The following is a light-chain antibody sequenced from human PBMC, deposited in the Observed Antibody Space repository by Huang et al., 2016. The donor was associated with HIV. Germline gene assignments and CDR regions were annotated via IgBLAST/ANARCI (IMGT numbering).Light chain of an antibody. CDR1: QSVSSTF. Sequence: EIVLTQSPGTLSLSPGERATLSCRASQSVSSTFLAWYQQKPGQAPRRLIYDASSRATGVPDRFSGSGSGTDFTLTISRLKPEDFAVYYCQQYSTSPPRTFGQGTRVELK. J-gene: IGKJ1*01. V-gene: IGKV3-20*01. CDR3: QQYSTSPPRT. CDR2: DAS.